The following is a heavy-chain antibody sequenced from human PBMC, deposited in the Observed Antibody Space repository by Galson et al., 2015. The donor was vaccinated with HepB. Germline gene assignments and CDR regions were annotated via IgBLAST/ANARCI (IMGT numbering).Heavy chain of an antibody. Sequence: SLRLSCAASGFTFSNYWMHWVRQAPGKGLVWVSRIKSDGSSTTYADSVKGRFTISRDNAKNTLYLQMSSLRAEDTAIYYCVRSWEWFGETPLNFWGQGTLVTVSS. CDR1: GFTFSNYW. D-gene: IGHD3-10*01. J-gene: IGHJ4*02. CDR3: VRSWEWFGETPLNF. V-gene: IGHV3-74*01. CDR2: IKSDGSST.